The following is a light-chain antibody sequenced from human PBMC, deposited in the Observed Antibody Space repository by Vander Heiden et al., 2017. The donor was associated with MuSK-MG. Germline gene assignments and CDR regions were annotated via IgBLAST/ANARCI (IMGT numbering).Light chain of an antibody. CDR2: EVS. CDR1: SSDVGGYNY. Sequence: QSALTQPPSASGSPGQSVTISCTGTSSDVGGYNYVSWYQQSPGKAPKLMIYEVSKRPSGVPDRFSGSKSGNTASLTVSGLQTEDEADYYCSSYAGSNNLVFGGGPKLTVL. CDR3: SSYAGSNNLV. J-gene: IGLJ2*01. V-gene: IGLV2-8*01.